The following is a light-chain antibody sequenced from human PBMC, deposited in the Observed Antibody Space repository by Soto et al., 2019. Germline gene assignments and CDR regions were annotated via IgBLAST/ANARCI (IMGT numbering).Light chain of an antibody. CDR3: CSYADSTTWG. J-gene: IGLJ1*01. V-gene: IGLV2-23*01. Sequence: QSVLTQPASVSGSPGQSITISCTGSNSDVGSYNLVSWYQQNPGKATKLIIYEGSKRPSGISNRFSGSKSGNTASLTISGLQAEDESDYYCCSYADSTTWGFGTGTKVTVL. CDR1: NSDVGSYNL. CDR2: EGS.